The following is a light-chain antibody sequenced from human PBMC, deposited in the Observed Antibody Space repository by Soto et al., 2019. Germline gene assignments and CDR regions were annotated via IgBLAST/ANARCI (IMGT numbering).Light chain of an antibody. V-gene: IGKV3-20*01. CDR2: GAS. J-gene: IGKJ1*01. CDR1: QSVSSSY. Sequence: EIVWTQSPGTLSLSPGERATLSCMASQSVSSSYLAWYQQKPGQAPRLLIYGASSRATGITDRFSGSGSGTDFTLTISRLEPEDFAVYYCQQYGSSPTFGQGTKVEIK. CDR3: QQYGSSPT.